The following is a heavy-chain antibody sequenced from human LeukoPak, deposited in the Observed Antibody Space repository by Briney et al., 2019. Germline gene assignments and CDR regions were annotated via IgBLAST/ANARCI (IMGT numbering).Heavy chain of an antibody. CDR1: GFTVSSNY. CDR3: ARGGPYSGYPVKY. J-gene: IGHJ4*02. D-gene: IGHD5-12*01. V-gene: IGHV3-53*04. Sequence: GGSLRLSCAASGFTVSSNYMSWVRQAPGKGLEWVSVIYSGGSTYYADSVKGRFTISRHNSKNTLYLQMNSLRAEDTAVYYCARGGPYSGYPVKYWGQGTLVTVSS. CDR2: IYSGGST.